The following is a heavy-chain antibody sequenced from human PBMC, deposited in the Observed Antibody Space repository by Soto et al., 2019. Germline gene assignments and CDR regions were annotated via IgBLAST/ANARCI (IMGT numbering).Heavy chain of an antibody. V-gene: IGHV1-18*01. CDR3: ARGVGSGTYYNQYNWFDP. CDR1: GYTFTNNG. Sequence: ASVKVTCKASGYTFTNNGSRWVRQAPGQGLEWMGWINTYNGNTNHAQKLQGRVTMTTDTSTSTAYMELRSLRSDDTAVYYCARGVGSGTYYNQYNWFDPWGQGTLVTVSS. D-gene: IGHD3-10*01. CDR2: INTYNGNT. J-gene: IGHJ5*02.